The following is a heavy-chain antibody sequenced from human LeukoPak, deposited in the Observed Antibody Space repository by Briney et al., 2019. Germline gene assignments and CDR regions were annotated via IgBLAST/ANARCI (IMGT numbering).Heavy chain of an antibody. V-gene: IGHV3-53*01. J-gene: IGHJ2*01. D-gene: IGHD3-10*01. CDR1: GFTVSSNY. Sequence: GGSLRLSCAASGFTVSSNYMSWVRQAPGKGLEWVSVIYSGGSTYYADSVKGRFTISRDNSKNTLYLQMNSLRAEDTAVYYCAREGDRGEWFGESPPYNRFSVITYWYFDLWGRGTLVTVSS. CDR2: IYSGGST. CDR3: AREGDRGEWFGESPPYNRFSVITYWYFDL.